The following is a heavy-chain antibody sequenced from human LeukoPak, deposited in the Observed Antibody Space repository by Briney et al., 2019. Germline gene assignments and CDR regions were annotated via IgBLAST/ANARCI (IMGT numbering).Heavy chain of an antibody. CDR2: IIPIFGTA. V-gene: IGHV1-69*13. J-gene: IGHJ6*02. Sequence: SVKVSCKASGGTFSSYAISWVRQAPGQGLEWMGGIIPIFGTANYAQKFQGRVTITADESTSTAYMELSSLRSEDTAVYYCARDHRPIRHFDHDPYYYYGMDVWGQGTTVTVSS. D-gene: IGHD3-9*01. CDR1: GGTFSSYA. CDR3: ARDHRPIRHFDHDPYYYYGMDV.